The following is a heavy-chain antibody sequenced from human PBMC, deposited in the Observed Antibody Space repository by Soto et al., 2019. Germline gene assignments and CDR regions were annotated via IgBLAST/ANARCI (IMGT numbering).Heavy chain of an antibody. J-gene: IGHJ4*02. CDR3: ARDRTIFGTGTTYYFDY. V-gene: IGHV3-30-3*01. Sequence: GGSLRLSCAASGLTFSRYAMHWVRQAPGKGLEWVAVISYDENNKYYADSVKGRFTISRDNSKNTLYLQMSSLRTEDTGVCYCARDRTIFGTGTTYYFDYWGQGTLVTVSS. CDR2: ISYDENNK. D-gene: IGHD1-1*01. CDR1: GLTFSRYA.